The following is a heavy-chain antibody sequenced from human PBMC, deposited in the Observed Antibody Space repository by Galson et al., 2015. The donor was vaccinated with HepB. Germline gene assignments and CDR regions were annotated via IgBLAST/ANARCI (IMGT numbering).Heavy chain of an antibody. V-gene: IGHV3-30*02. CDR3: AKDQDIVVVPAAIGRTTGFDY. J-gene: IGHJ4*02. Sequence: SLRLSCAASGFTFSSYGMHWVRQAPGKGLEWVAFIRYDGSNKYYADSVKGRFTISRDNSKNTLYLQMNSLRAEDTAVYYCAKDQDIVVVPAAIGRTTGFDYWGQGTLVTVSS. CDR1: GFTFSSYG. D-gene: IGHD2-2*01. CDR2: IRYDGSNK.